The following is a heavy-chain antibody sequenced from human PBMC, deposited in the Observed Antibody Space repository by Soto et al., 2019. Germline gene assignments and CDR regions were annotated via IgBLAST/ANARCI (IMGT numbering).Heavy chain of an antibody. Sequence: SETLSLTCAVYGGSFSGYYWSWIRQPPGKGLEWIGEINHSGSTNYNPSLKSRVTISVDTSKNQFSLKLSSVTAADTAVYYCARGKKWLRSHNWFDPWGQGTLVTVSS. D-gene: IGHD5-12*01. CDR3: ARGKKWLRSHNWFDP. V-gene: IGHV4-34*01. CDR1: GGSFSGYY. CDR2: INHSGST. J-gene: IGHJ5*02.